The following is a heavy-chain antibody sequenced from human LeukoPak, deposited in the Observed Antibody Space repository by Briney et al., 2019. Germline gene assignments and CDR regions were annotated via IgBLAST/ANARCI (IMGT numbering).Heavy chain of an antibody. CDR3: AKDLRFGELFEFDY. J-gene: IGHJ4*02. V-gene: IGHV3-23*01. CDR2: ISGSGGST. Sequence: GGSLRLSCAASGFTFSSYAMSWVRQAPGKGLEWVSAISGSGGSTYYADSVKGRFTISRDNSKSTLYLQMNSLRAEDTAVYYCAKDLRFGELFEFDYWGQGTLVTVSS. D-gene: IGHD3-10*01. CDR1: GFTFSSYA.